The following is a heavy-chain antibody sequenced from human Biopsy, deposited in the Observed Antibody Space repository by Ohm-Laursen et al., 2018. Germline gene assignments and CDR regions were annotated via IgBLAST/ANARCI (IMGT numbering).Heavy chain of an antibody. Sequence: SLRLSCSASGFTFSTYWMTWVRQAPGKGLEWVANIKRDGSQSNHADSVKGRFTTSRDNAKNSLYLQMNSLRAEDTAVYYCARDLGNLRGVMFYLDSWGQGTLVSVSS. J-gene: IGHJ4*02. D-gene: IGHD3-16*01. CDR2: IKRDGSQS. CDR3: ARDLGNLRGVMFYLDS. V-gene: IGHV3-7*01. CDR1: GFTFSTYW.